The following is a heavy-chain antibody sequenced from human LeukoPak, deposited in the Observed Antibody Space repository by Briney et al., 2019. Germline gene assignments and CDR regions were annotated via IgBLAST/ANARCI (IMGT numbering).Heavy chain of an antibody. V-gene: IGHV1-8*01. CDR1: GYTFTSYD. Sequence: ASVKVSCKASGYTFTSYDINWVRQATGQGLEWMGWMNPSSGNTGYAQKFQGRVSMTRDTSISTAYMELSSLRSEDTAVYYCARGPVEAVFGVSTEDWGQGSTVTVSS. CDR2: MNPSSGNT. J-gene: IGHJ6*02. CDR3: ARGPVEAVFGVSTED. D-gene: IGHD3-10*02.